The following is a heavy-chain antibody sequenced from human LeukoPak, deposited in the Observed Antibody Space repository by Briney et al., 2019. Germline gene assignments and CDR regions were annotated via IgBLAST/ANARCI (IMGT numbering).Heavy chain of an antibody. J-gene: IGHJ4*02. CDR2: IWYDGSNK. Sequence: PGGSLRLSCAASGFTFSSYGTHWVRQAPGKGLEWVAVIWYDGSNKYYADSVKGRFTISRDNSKNTLYLQMNSLRAEDTAVYYCARDTAMAAYYFDYWGQGTLVTVSS. CDR3: ARDTAMAAYYFDY. D-gene: IGHD5-18*01. V-gene: IGHV3-33*01. CDR1: GFTFSSYG.